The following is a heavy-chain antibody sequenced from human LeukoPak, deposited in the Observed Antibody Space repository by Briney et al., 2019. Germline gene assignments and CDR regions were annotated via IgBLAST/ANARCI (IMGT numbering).Heavy chain of an antibody. D-gene: IGHD2-2*01. CDR2: IIPIFGTA. CDR1: GGTFGSYA. J-gene: IGHJ5*02. V-gene: IGHV1-69*13. CDR3: ARNVVVPAAFDRFDP. Sequence: WASVTVSCKASGGTFGSYAISWVRQAPGQGLEWMGGIIPIFGTANYAQKFQGRATITAAESTTTASMELSSLRTEDPSGYYCARNVVVPAAFDRFDPWGQGTLVTVSS.